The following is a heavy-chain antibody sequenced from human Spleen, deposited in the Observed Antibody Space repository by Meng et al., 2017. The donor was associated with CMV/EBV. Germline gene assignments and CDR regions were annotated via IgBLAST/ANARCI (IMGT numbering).Heavy chain of an antibody. D-gene: IGHD3-22*01. V-gene: IGHV3-21*04. Sequence: GGSLRLSCAASGFTFSSYSMNWVRQAPGKGLEWVSSISSSSSYIYYADSVKGRFTITRDNAKNSVYLQMNSLRPEDTGIYYCAKGSPTYYYDSSGSCDPGDAFDIWGQGTTVTVSS. J-gene: IGHJ3*02. CDR1: GFTFSSYS. CDR3: AKGSPTYYYDSSGSCDPGDAFDI. CDR2: ISSSSSYI.